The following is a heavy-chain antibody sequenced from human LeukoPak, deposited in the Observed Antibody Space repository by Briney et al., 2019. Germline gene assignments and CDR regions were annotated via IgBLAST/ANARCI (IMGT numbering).Heavy chain of an antibody. CDR3: AELGITMIGGV. CDR2: IKQDGSEK. CDR1: GFTFSSYS. Sequence: GGSLRLSCAASGFTFSSYSMSWVRQAPGKGLEWVANIKQDGSEKYYVDSVKGRFTISRDNAKNSLYLQMNSLRAEDTAVYYCAELGITMIGGVWGKGTTVTISS. J-gene: IGHJ6*04. V-gene: IGHV3-7*01. D-gene: IGHD3-10*02.